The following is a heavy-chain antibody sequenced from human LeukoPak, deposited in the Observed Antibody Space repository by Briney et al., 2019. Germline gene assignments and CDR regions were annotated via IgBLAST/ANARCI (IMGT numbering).Heavy chain of an antibody. CDR1: GGSISSSSDF. V-gene: IGHV4-39*01. D-gene: IGHD2-15*01. Sequence: SETLSLTCTVSGGSISSSSDFWGWIRQPPGKGLEYIGNVHYSGNTYYNPSLRSRVTISVDTSKNQFSLKLSSVTAADTAVYYCARHCSGGSCYIDYWGQGTLVTVSS. J-gene: IGHJ4*02. CDR3: ARHCSGGSCYIDY. CDR2: VHYSGNT.